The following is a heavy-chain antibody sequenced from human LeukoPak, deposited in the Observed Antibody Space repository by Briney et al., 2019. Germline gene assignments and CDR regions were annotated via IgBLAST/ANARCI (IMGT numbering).Heavy chain of an antibody. CDR1: GYTFTGYY. CDR2: INPNSGGT. CDR3: ARVPLVVPAAIDY. D-gene: IGHD2-2*01. Sequence: GASVKVSCKASGYTFTGYYMHWVRQAPGQGLEWMGWINPNSGGTNYAQKFQGRVTMTRDTSISTAYMELSRLRSDDTAVYYCARVPLVVPAAIDYWGQGTLVTVSS. V-gene: IGHV1-2*02. J-gene: IGHJ4*02.